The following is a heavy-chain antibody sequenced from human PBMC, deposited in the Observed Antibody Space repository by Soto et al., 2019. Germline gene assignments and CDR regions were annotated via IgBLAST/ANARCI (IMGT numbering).Heavy chain of an antibody. CDR2: ISAYNGNT. V-gene: IGHV1-18*01. D-gene: IGHD6-19*01. J-gene: IGHJ6*02. Sequence: ASVKVSCKASGYTFTSYGISWVRQAPGQGLEWMGWISAYNGNTNYAQKLQGRVTMTTDTSTSTAYMELGSLRSDDTAVYYCAREAVAGTTVYYYYGMDVWGQGTTVTVSS. CDR1: GYTFTSYG. CDR3: AREAVAGTTVYYYYGMDV.